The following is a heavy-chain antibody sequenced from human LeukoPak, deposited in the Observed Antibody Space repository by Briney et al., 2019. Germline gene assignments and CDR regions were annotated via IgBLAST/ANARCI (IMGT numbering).Heavy chain of an antibody. CDR3: ASWEIRGTAHQLDY. Sequence: GGSLRLSCAASGFTLSNHWMSWVRQAPGKGLEWVANIKEDGSQKYYLDSVKGRFTISRDNAKNSMYLQMNSLRAEDTAVYYCASWEIRGTAHQLDYWGQGTLVTVSS. D-gene: IGHD1-7*01. V-gene: IGHV3-7*01. J-gene: IGHJ4*02. CDR1: GFTLSNHW. CDR2: IKEDGSQK.